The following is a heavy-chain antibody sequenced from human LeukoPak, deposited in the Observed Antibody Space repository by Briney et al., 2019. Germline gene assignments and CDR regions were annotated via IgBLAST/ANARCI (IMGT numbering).Heavy chain of an antibody. CDR3: ARDVHGGAFDY. D-gene: IGHD4-23*01. CDR1: GFTFSSYT. Sequence: PGGSLRLSCVASGFTFSSYTVNWVRQTPGKGLEWVSSISGSSYYIYYADSVRGRFTISRDNAENSAYLQMNSLRAEDTAVYYCARDVHGGAFDYWGQGTLVTVSS. J-gene: IGHJ4*02. V-gene: IGHV3-21*01. CDR2: ISGSSYYI.